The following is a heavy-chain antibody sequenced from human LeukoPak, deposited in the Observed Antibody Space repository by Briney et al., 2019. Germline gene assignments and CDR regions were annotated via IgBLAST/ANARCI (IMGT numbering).Heavy chain of an antibody. Sequence: GGSLRLSCAASGFTFSSYAMSWVRQAPGKGLEWVSDITGSGDDTDYADSVKGRFTVSRDNSRNTLYLQMNSLRAEDTALYYCAREEDFWSGRPFSPDYWGQGTLVSVSS. D-gene: IGHD3-3*01. CDR1: GFTFSSYA. V-gene: IGHV3-23*01. J-gene: IGHJ4*02. CDR3: AREEDFWSGRPFSPDY. CDR2: ITGSGDDT.